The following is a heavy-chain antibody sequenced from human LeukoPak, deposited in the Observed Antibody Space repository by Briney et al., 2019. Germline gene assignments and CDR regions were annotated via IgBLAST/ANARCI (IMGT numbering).Heavy chain of an antibody. V-gene: IGHV3-23*01. D-gene: IGHD3-10*01. CDR2: ISGSGGDT. Sequence: GGSLRLSCAASGFTFSSYAMSWVRQAPGKGLEWVSGISGSGGDTYYADSVKGRFTISRDNTKNTLYLQMNSLRAEDTAVYYCARDQGGGRYYGEDYWGQGTLVTVSS. CDR1: GFTFSSYA. CDR3: ARDQGGGRYYGEDY. J-gene: IGHJ4*02.